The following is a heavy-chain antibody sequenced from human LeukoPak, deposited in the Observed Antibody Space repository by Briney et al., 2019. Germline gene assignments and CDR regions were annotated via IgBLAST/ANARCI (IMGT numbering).Heavy chain of an antibody. Sequence: ASVKVSCKASRYTFTGYYMHWVRQAPGQGLEWMGRINPNSGGTNYAQKFQGRVTMTRDTSISTAYMELSRLRSDDTAVYYCARDGSGSYYNGFDYWGQGTLVTVSS. V-gene: IGHV1-2*06. CDR2: INPNSGGT. D-gene: IGHD3-10*01. CDR3: ARDGSGSYYNGFDY. J-gene: IGHJ4*02. CDR1: RYTFTGYY.